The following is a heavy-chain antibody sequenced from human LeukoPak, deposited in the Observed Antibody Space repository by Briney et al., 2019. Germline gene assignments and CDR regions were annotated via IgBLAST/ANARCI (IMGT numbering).Heavy chain of an antibody. CDR2: IYYSGST. D-gene: IGHD6-19*01. J-gene: IGHJ4*02. CDR3: ARDSEYSSGWYDY. CDR1: GGSVSNYY. V-gene: IGHV4-59*02. Sequence: SATLILSWTASGGSVSNYYWSWIRQPPGKGLEWVGYIYYSGSTNYTPSLKSRVTISVDPSTNQFSLKLSSVTAADPAVYYCARDSEYSSGWYDYWGQGNLVTVSS.